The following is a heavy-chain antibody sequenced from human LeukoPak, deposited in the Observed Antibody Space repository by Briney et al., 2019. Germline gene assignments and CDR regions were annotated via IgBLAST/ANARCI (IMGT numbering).Heavy chain of an antibody. J-gene: IGHJ4*02. Sequence: ETQSLTCAVSGGSINSNSYYWARVRQSPGKGLEWIGSIYYSGRTFYNTSLKSRVTISVDTSKNQFSLRLSSVTAADTAVYYCAPQQGRNLVNYFDYWGQETRGTVSS. CDR1: GGSINSNSYY. CDR3: APQQGRNLVNYFDY. V-gene: IGHV4-39*01. CDR2: IYYSGRT. D-gene: IGHD2-21*01.